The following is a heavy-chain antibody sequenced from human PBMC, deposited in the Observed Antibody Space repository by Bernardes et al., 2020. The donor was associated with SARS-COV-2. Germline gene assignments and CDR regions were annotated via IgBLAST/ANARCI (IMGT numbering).Heavy chain of an antibody. CDR3: ARAGASSSSAQDFDY. CDR1: GGSLSGDY. Sequence: LSLTCAVYGGSLSGDYWSWIRQPPGKGLEWVGEIHRSGSTNYNPSLKSRVTISIDTSKNQFSLKLSSVTAAETAVYYCARAGASSSSAQDFDYWGQGTLVTVSS. V-gene: IGHV4-34*01. CDR2: IHRSGST. D-gene: IGHD6-6*01. J-gene: IGHJ4*02.